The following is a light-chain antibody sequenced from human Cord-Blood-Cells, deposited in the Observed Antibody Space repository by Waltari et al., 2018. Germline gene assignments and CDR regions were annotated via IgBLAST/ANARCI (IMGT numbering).Light chain of an antibody. V-gene: IGKV3-11*01. J-gene: IGKJ4*01. CDR1: QSVSSD. Sequence: IVLTQPPATLTLSPAARAPLSCRASQSVSSDLAWYQQRPGQARRLLIYDATNRATVIQARFSGSGSGTHVTLTISSLEPEDCADYYGQQRSNWPLTFGGGTKVEIK. CDR3: QQRSNWPLT. CDR2: DAT.